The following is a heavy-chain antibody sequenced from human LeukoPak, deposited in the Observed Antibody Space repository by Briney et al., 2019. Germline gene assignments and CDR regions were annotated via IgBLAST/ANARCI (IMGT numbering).Heavy chain of an antibody. CDR2: INPNSGGT. Sequence: RASVKVSRKASGYTFTGYYMHWVRQAPGQGLEWMGWINPNSGGTNYAQKFQGRVTMTRDTSISTAYMELSRLKSDDTAVYYCARDPRGYDFWSGYYSPTEYFQHWGQGTLVTVSS. J-gene: IGHJ1*01. CDR1: GYTFTGYY. D-gene: IGHD3/OR15-3a*01. V-gene: IGHV1-2*02. CDR3: ARDPRGYDFWSGYYSPTEYFQH.